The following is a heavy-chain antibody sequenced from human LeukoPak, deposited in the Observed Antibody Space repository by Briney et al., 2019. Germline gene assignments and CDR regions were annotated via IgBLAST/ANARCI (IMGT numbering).Heavy chain of an antibody. Sequence: GGSLRLSCAASGFTFDSYSMNLVRQAPGKGLEWVSSISSSSNYIYYADSVKGRFTISRDNAKNSLYLQMNSLRAEDTAVYYCARDYLVVPAAMWWFDPWGQGTLVTVSS. CDR1: GFTFDSYS. J-gene: IGHJ5*02. D-gene: IGHD2-2*01. CDR3: ARDYLVVPAAMWWFDP. CDR2: ISSSSNYI. V-gene: IGHV3-21*01.